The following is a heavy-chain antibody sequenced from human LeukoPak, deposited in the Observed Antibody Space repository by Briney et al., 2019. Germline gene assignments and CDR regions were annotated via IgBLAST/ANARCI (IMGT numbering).Heavy chain of an antibody. V-gene: IGHV3-48*03. J-gene: IGHJ4*02. CDR2: ISSSGSTI. Sequence: GGSLRLSCAASGFTLSSYEMNWVRQAPGKGLEWVSYISSSGSTIYYADSVKGRFTISRDNAKNSLYLQMNSLRAEDTAVYYCARELYSYGSTPFDYWGQGTLVTVSS. CDR1: GFTLSSYE. D-gene: IGHD5-18*01. CDR3: ARELYSYGSTPFDY.